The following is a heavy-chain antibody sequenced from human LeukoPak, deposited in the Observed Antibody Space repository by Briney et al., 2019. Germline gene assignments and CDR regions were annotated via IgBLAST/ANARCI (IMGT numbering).Heavy chain of an antibody. Sequence: SETLSLTCTVSGGSIRSYYWSWIRQPPGKGLEWIGNIYYNGNTNYNPSLRSRVTISVDTSKNQFSLKVTSVTAADTAVYYCARSTGGSPGSLFDYWGQGTLVTVSS. D-gene: IGHD1-14*01. V-gene: IGHV4-59*01. CDR1: GGSIRSYY. CDR3: ARSTGGSPGSLFDY. CDR2: IYYNGNT. J-gene: IGHJ4*02.